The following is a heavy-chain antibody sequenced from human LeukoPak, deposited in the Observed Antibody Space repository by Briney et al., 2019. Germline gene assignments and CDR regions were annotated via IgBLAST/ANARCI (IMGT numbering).Heavy chain of an antibody. CDR3: AREGIVRTYDQ. J-gene: IGHJ4*02. CDR2: IYYSGIT. D-gene: IGHD2/OR15-2a*01. Sequence: SETLSLTCTVSGGSISSYYWSWIRQPPGKGLEWIGYIYYSGITHYNPSLKSRVTISLDTSKNQFSLRLSSVTAADTAVYYCAREGIVRTYDQWGQGTLVTVSS. V-gene: IGHV4-59*12. CDR1: GGSISSYY.